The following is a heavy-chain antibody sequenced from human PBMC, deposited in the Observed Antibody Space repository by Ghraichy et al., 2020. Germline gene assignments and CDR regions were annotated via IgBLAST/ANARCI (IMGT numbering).Heavy chain of an antibody. CDR3: ARHRGEYSYTISYMDV. CDR2: IYYSGST. Sequence: SETLSLTCTVSGGSISSSSYYWGWIRQPPGKGLEWIGSIYYSGSTYYNPSLKSRVTISVDTSKNQFSLKLSSVTAADTAVYYCARHRGEYSYTISYMDVWGKGTTVTVSS. CDR1: GGSISSSSYY. J-gene: IGHJ6*03. V-gene: IGHV4-39*01. D-gene: IGHD5-18*01.